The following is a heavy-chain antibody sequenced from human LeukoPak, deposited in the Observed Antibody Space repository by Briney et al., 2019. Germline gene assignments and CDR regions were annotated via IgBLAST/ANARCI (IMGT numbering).Heavy chain of an antibody. CDR1: GYTYTGYY. CDR3: ARARGSLTRTTRYAFDI. Sequence: ASVKVSCKASGYTYTGYYMHWVRQAPGQGLEWMGWINPNSGGTNYAQKFQGRVTMTRDTSISTAYMELSRLRSDDTAVYYCARARGSLTRTTRYAFDIWGQGTMVTVSS. J-gene: IGHJ3*02. CDR2: INPNSGGT. D-gene: IGHD2-2*01. V-gene: IGHV1-2*02.